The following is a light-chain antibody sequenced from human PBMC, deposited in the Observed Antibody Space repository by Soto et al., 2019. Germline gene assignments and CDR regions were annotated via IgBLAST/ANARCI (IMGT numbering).Light chain of an antibody. V-gene: IGLV2-18*01. CDR1: SSDVGSYNR. J-gene: IGLJ1*01. Sequence: QSVLAQPPSVSGSPGQSVTISCTGTSSDVGSYNRVSWYQQPPGTGPKLMIYEVSNRPSGVPDRFSGSKSGNTASLTISGLQAEDEADYYCSLYTSSSTYVFGTGTRSPS. CDR2: EVS. CDR3: SLYTSSSTYV.